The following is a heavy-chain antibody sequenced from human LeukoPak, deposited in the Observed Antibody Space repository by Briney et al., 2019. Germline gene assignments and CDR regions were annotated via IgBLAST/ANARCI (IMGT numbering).Heavy chain of an antibody. J-gene: IGHJ4*02. CDR1: GFTFSSYA. CDR2: ISGSGGST. D-gene: IGHD6-19*01. CDR3: AKDPSPGGYSSGWYVDY. Sequence: GGSLRLSCAASGFTFSSYAKSWVRQAPGKGLEWVSAISGSGGSTYYADSVKGRFTISRDNSKNTLYLQMNSLRAEDTAVYYCAKDPSPGGYSSGWYVDYWGQGTLVTVSS. V-gene: IGHV3-23*01.